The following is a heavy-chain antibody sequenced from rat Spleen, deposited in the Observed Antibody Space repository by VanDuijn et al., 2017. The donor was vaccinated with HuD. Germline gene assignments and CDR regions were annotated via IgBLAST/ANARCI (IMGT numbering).Heavy chain of an antibody. CDR3: ARDPFDY. CDR1: GFSLVDYI. J-gene: IGHJ2*01. Sequence: QVQLKESGPGLVQASQTLSLTCTVSGFSLVDYIVHWVRQPPGKGLEWMGRMKYDGNPYYNSALKSRLTISRDTSKSQVFLKMNSLQSEDTPTYYCARDPFDYWGQGVMVTVSS. V-gene: IGHV2S30*01. CDR2: MKYDGNP.